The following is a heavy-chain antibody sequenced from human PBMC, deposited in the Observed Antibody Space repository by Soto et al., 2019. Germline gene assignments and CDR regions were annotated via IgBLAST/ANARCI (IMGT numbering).Heavy chain of an antibody. D-gene: IGHD3-16*02. Sequence: PSETLSLTCTVSGGSVSSGFYYWTWIRQSSGKGPEWIGYIYYSGTTSYNPSLKSRVTMSRDTSKNLFSLELNSVTAADTAVYYCARGGYSYGHFDFWGRETLVTVSS. CDR3: ARGGYSYGHFDF. CDR2: IYYSGTT. V-gene: IGHV4-61*01. CDR1: GGSVSSGFYY. J-gene: IGHJ4*02.